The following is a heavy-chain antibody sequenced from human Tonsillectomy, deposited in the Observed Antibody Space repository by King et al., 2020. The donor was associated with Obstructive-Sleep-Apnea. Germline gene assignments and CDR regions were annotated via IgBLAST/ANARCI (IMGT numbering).Heavy chain of an antibody. CDR3: ARDQGSGWSNYYDY. V-gene: IGHV6-1*01. Sequence: LQQSGPGLVKPSQTLALTCAISGDSVSSTVASLNCIRQSPSRGLEWLGMTYYRSKWHNDYAVSVKSRITINPDTSKNQFSLQLNSWTPEDTAVYYCARDQGSGWSNYYDYWGQGTLVTVSS. CDR1: GDSVSSTVAS. J-gene: IGHJ4*02. D-gene: IGHD6-19*01. CDR2: TYYRSKWHN.